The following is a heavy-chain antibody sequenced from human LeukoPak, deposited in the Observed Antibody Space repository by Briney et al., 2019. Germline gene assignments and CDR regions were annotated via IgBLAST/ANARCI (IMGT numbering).Heavy chain of an antibody. CDR2: ISLTGRT. CDR3: TRESGPYCPFGY. CDR1: GXSITSTNW. D-gene: IGHD1-26*01. V-gene: IGHV4-4*02. J-gene: IGHJ4*02. Sequence: PSETLSLTCGVSGXSITSTNWWSWARQPPGQVLEWIGEISLTGRTNYNPSLIGRVIMSLDESRNQLSLTLTSVTAADTAMYYCTRESGPYCPFGYWGQGTVVVVPS.